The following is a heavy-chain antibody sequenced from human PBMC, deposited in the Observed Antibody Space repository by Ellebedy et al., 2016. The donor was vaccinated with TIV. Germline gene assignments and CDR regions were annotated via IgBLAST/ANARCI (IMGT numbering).Heavy chain of an antibody. J-gene: IGHJ6*02. CDR3: ARDQGEGLRHNGMDV. CDR2: ISSTGNYM. D-gene: IGHD3-10*01. CDR1: GFIFSSYS. Sequence: GESLKISCASSGFIFSSYSMNWVRQAPGKGLEWVSSISSTGNYMYYAYSVKGRFTISRDNAKNSLYLQVSSLRAESTAVYYCARDQGEGLRHNGMDVWGQGTTVTVSS. V-gene: IGHV3-21*03.